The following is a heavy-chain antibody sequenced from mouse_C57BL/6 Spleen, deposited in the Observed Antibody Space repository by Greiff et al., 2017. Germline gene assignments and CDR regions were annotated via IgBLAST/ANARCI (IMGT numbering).Heavy chain of an antibody. D-gene: IGHD1-1*01. Sequence: VQLQLSGPELVKPGASVKISCKASGYSFTGYYMNWVKQSPEKSLEWIGEINPSTGGTTYNQKFKAKATLTVDKSSSTAYMQLKSLTSEDSAVYYCARSNYGSSYGFAYWGQGTLVTVSA. CDR3: ARSNYGSSYGFAY. J-gene: IGHJ3*01. CDR1: GYSFTGYY. CDR2: INPSTGGT. V-gene: IGHV1-42*01.